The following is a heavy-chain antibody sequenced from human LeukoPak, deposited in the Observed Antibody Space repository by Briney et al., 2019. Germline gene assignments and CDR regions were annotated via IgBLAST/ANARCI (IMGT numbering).Heavy chain of an antibody. Sequence: PGGSLRLSCAASGFTFSSYGMHWVRQAPGEGLEWVAFIRYDGSNKYYADSVKGRFTISRGNSKNTLYLQMNSLRAEDTAVYYCATIVVVPAVIIHAFDIWGKGTMVTVSS. CDR3: ATIVVVPAVIIHAFDI. D-gene: IGHD2-2*01. V-gene: IGHV3-30*02. CDR1: GFTFSSYG. J-gene: IGHJ3*02. CDR2: IRYDGSNK.